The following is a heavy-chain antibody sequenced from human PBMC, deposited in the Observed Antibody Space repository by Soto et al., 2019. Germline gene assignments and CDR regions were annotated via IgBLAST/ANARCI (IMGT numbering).Heavy chain of an antibody. CDR1: GYTLTELS. V-gene: IGHV1-24*01. CDR3: ATGPPIDCSGGSCYGMDV. D-gene: IGHD2-15*01. CDR2: FDPEDGET. Sequence: ASVKVSCKVSGYTLTELSMHWARQAPGKGLEWMGGFDPEDGETIYAQKFQGRVTMTEDTSTDTAYVELSSLRSEDTAVYYCATGPPIDCSGGSCYGMDVWGQGTTVTVSS. J-gene: IGHJ6*02.